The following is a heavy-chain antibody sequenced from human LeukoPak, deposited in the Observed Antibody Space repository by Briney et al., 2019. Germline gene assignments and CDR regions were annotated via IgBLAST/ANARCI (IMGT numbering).Heavy chain of an antibody. D-gene: IGHD3-10*01. J-gene: IGHJ4*02. CDR3: AKGSRDSRPYYFDF. CDR1: EFTFNNYA. V-gene: IGHV3-23*01. CDR2: ITGSGGDT. Sequence: GGSLRLSCAASEFTFNNYAMSWVRQAPGKGLEWVSAITGSGGDTYHADSVKGRFTISRDNSKNTLYLQMNSLRGEDMAVYYCAKGSRDSRPYYFDFWGQGNLVTVSS.